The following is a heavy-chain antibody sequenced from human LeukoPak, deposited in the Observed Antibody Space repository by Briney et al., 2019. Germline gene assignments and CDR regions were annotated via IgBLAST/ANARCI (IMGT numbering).Heavy chain of an antibody. J-gene: IGHJ5*02. CDR1: GYTFTSYG. D-gene: IGHD4-23*01. Sequence: PEASVKVSCKASGYTFTSYGISWVRQAPGQGLEWMGWISAYNGNTNYAQKLQGRVTMTTDTSTSTAYMELRSLRSDDTAVYYCARIFLSVVAPKRWFDPWGQGTLVTVSS. V-gene: IGHV1-18*01. CDR3: ARIFLSVVAPKRWFDP. CDR2: ISAYNGNT.